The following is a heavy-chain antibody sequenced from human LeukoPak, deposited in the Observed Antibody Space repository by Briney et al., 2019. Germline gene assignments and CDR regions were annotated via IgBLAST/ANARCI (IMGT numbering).Heavy chain of an antibody. J-gene: IGHJ5*02. V-gene: IGHV3-21*01. Sequence: PGGSLRLSCAASGFTFSSYSMNWVRQAPGKGLEWVSSTSSSSSYIYYAGSVKGRFTISRDNAKNSLYLQMNSLRAEDTAVYYCARPRNAATGWFDPWGQGTLVTVSS. CDR3: ARPRNAATGWFDP. CDR2: TSSSSSYI. CDR1: GFTFSSYS.